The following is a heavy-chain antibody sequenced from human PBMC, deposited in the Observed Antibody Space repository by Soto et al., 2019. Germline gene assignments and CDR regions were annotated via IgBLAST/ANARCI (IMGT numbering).Heavy chain of an antibody. D-gene: IGHD2-15*01. V-gene: IGHV1-69*13. J-gene: IGHJ1*01. CDR1: GGTFSSYA. Sequence: SVKVSCKASGGTFSSYAISWVRQAPGQGLEWMGGIIPIFGTANYAQKFQGRVTITADESTSTAYMELSSLRSEDTAVYYCARGPKVVVAATPYFQHWGQGTLVTVSS. CDR2: IIPIFGTA. CDR3: ARGPKVVVAATPYFQH.